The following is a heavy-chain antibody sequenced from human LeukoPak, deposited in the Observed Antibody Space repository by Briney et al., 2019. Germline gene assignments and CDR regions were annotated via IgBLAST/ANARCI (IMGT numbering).Heavy chain of an antibody. CDR2: ISYSGST. CDR3: ARAGFGIDF. J-gene: IGHJ4*02. V-gene: IGHV4-30-4*08. CDR1: GGSINNGDYY. D-gene: IGHD3-10*01. Sequence: SQTLSLTCTVSGGSINNGDYYCSWIRQSPGKGLEWIGYISYSGSTYYNPSLKSRVTISVDTSENQFSLKLRSVTAADTAVYYCARAGFGIDFWGQGTLVTVSS.